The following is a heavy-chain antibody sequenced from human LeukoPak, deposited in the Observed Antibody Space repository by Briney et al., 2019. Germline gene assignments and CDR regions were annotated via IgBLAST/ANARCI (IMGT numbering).Heavy chain of an antibody. CDR1: GDSISSGAYY. CDR3: ARIGARAVVVINLIHAFDI. V-gene: IGHV4-31*03. CDR2: INHSEDT. J-gene: IGHJ3*02. D-gene: IGHD3-22*01. Sequence: SETLSLTCTVSGDSISSGAYYWTWIRQLPGMALEWIVYINHSEDTYSNPSLRSRLSLSADTYQNQYSLRLTSVTAADTAVYYCARIGARAVVVINLIHAFDIWGQGTMVAVSS.